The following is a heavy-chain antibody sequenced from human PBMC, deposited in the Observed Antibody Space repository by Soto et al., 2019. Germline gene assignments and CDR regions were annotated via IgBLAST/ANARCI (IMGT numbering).Heavy chain of an antibody. V-gene: IGHV1-3*01. CDR1: GYTFTSYA. Sequence: QVQLVQSGAAVKKPGASVKVSCKASGYTFTSYAMHWVRQAPGQRLEWMGWINAGNGNTKYSQKLQGRVTITRDTSASKAYTELSSLRSEDTAVYSCAREGVLLWFGELSIDYDYGMDVWGQGTTVTVSS. CDR2: INAGNGNT. CDR3: AREGVLLWFGELSIDYDYGMDV. J-gene: IGHJ6*02. D-gene: IGHD3-10*01.